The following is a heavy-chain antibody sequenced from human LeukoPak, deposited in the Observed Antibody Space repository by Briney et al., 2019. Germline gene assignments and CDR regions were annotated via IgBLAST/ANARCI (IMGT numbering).Heavy chain of an antibody. CDR3: ARGRPYSSSWYAYYYYGMDV. CDR2: ISYDGSNK. Sequence: GGSLRLSCAASGFTFSSYAMHWVRQAPGKGLEWVAVISYDGSNKYYADSVKGRFTISRDNSKNTLYLQMNGLRAEDAAVYYCARGRPYSSSWYAYYYYGMDVWGQGTTVTVSS. D-gene: IGHD6-13*01. V-gene: IGHV3-30-3*01. J-gene: IGHJ6*02. CDR1: GFTFSSYA.